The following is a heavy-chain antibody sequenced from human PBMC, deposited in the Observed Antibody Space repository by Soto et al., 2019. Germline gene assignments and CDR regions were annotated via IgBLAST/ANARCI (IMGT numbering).Heavy chain of an antibody. D-gene: IGHD6-6*01. CDR3: AAVVLEYRGFDY. Sequence: ASVKVSCKVSGYTLTELSMHWVRQAPGKGLEWMGGFDPEDGETIYAQKFQGRVTMTEGTSTDTAYMELSSLRSEDTAVYYCAAVVLEYRGFDYSGQGTLGNVSS. CDR1: GYTLTELS. J-gene: IGHJ4*02. CDR2: FDPEDGET. V-gene: IGHV1-24*01.